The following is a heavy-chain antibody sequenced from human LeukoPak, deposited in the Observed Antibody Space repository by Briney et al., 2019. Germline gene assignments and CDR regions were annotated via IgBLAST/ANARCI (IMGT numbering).Heavy chain of an antibody. Sequence: GGSLRLSCAASGFTFRSYWMHWVRQAPGKGLIWVSNINGDDSRTNYADSVKGRFTISGDNAKNTLDLQMNSLRAEDTAVYHCARANCNSSACRLDYWGQGTLVTASS. V-gene: IGHV3-74*01. CDR3: ARANCNSSACRLDY. CDR1: GFTFRSYW. D-gene: IGHD2/OR15-2a*01. CDR2: INGDDSRT. J-gene: IGHJ4*02.